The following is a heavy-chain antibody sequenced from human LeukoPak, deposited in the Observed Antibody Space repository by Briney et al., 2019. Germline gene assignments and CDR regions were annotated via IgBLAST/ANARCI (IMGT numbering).Heavy chain of an antibody. CDR1: GCIFSNYG. CDR2: IRYDGSNE. D-gene: IGHD6-19*01. CDR3: AKDVNSGWSYFDY. J-gene: IGHJ4*02. Sequence: GGSLRLSCAASGCIFSNYGMNWVLQAPGKGLEWVAFIRYDGSNEYSADSVAGRVTISRENSKNTLYLQMNSLRAEDTAVYYCAKDVNSGWSYFDYWGQGTLVTVSS. V-gene: IGHV3-30*02.